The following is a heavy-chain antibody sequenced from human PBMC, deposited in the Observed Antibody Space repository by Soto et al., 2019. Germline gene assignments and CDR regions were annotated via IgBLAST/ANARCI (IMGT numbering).Heavy chain of an antibody. CDR2: IYDNGTT. D-gene: IGHD3-10*01. CDR3: VRPLPSGRNYGLDV. CDR1: GLTVSSAY. V-gene: IGHV3-53*01. Sequence: EVQLVESGGGLIQPGGSLRLSCAASGLTVSSAYMAWVRQAPGMGLEWVSVIYDNGTTYYADSVKGRFTISRDTSTNTLSLQMDSLRAEDTAVYYCVRPLPSGRNYGLDVWGQGTTVTVSS. J-gene: IGHJ6*02.